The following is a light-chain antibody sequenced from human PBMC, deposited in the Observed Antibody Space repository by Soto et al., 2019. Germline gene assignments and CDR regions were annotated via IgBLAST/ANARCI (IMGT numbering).Light chain of an antibody. J-gene: IGKJ4*01. CDR1: QDISNH. CDR3: QLYDNLLLT. CDR2: VAS. Sequence: DIQITQSPSSLSASVGDRVTITCQASQDISNHLNWYQQKPGKAPKLLIYVASNLDTGVPSRFSGSGSGTEFTFTISSLQPEDVATYYCQLYDNLLLTFAGGTKVDTK. V-gene: IGKV1-33*01.